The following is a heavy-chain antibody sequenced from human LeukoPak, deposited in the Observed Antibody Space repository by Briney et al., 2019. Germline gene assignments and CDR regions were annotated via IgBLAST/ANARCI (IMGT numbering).Heavy chain of an antibody. D-gene: IGHD2-15*01. V-gene: IGHV3-11*01. CDR1: GFTFSDYY. J-gene: IGHJ6*02. Sequence: GGSLRLSCAASGFTFSDYYMSWIRQAPGKGLEWVSYISSSGSTIYYADSVKGRFTISRDNAKNSLYLQMNSLRAEDTAVYYCAKDEPDIVVVVAATGYGMDVWGQGTTVTVSS. CDR3: AKDEPDIVVVVAATGYGMDV. CDR2: ISSSGSTI.